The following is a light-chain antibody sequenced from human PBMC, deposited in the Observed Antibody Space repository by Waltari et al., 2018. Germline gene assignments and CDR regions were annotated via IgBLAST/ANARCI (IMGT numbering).Light chain of an antibody. CDR3: SSYAGSNIWV. Sequence: QSALPQPPPSSGSPGQSVTIPCTGTHSYVCGYNYVSWYQQHPGKAPKPMIYEVSKRPSGVPDRFSGSKSGNTASLTVSGLQAEDEADYYCSSYAGSNIWVFGGGTKLTVL. V-gene: IGLV2-8*01. CDR2: EVS. J-gene: IGLJ3*02. CDR1: HSYVCGYNY.